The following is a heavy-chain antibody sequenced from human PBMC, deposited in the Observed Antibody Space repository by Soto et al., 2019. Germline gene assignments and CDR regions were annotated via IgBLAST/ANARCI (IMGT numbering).Heavy chain of an antibody. CDR3: AREPLDGMDV. CDR2: IYHTGNT. V-gene: IGHV4-30-4*01. Sequence: HVQLHQSGPRLVKPSQTLSLECSVIGGSVNTGDNYWSWLRQSPGRGLEWIGYIYHTGNTFYNPALENRVTMSVDASKNQFSLTLTSVTAADTAVYFCAREPLDGMDVWGQGTNVTVSS. J-gene: IGHJ6*02. CDR1: GGSVNTGDNY.